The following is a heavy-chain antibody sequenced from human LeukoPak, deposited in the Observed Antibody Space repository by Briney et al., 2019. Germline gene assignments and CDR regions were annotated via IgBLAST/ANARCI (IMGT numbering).Heavy chain of an antibody. CDR3: ARDIPPSGDFDY. Sequence: GGSLRLSCAASGFTFSCYSMNWVRQAPGKGLECVSAISGDTSYIYYADSVRGRFTISRDNAKNSVYLQMNSLRGEDTAVYYCARDIPPSGDFDYWGQGTLVTVSS. CDR1: GFTFSCYS. J-gene: IGHJ4*02. CDR2: ISGDTSYI. V-gene: IGHV3-21*01. D-gene: IGHD2-15*01.